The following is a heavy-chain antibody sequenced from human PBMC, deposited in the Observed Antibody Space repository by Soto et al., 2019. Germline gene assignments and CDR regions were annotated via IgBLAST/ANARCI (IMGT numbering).Heavy chain of an antibody. CDR1: GFTFSSYG. Sequence: QVQLVESGGGVVQPGRSLRLSCAASGFTFSSYGMHWVRQAPGKGLEWVAVISYDGSNKYYADSVKGRFTISRDNSKNTLYLQMNSLRAEDTAVYYCAKDALRYFDWLSYFDYWGQGTLVTVSS. CDR2: ISYDGSNK. J-gene: IGHJ4*02. CDR3: AKDALRYFDWLSYFDY. V-gene: IGHV3-30*18. D-gene: IGHD3-9*01.